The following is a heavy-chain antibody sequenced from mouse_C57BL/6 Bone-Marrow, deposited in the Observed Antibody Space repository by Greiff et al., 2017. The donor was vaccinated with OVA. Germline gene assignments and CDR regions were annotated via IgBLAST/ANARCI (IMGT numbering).Heavy chain of an antibody. V-gene: IGHV5-12*01. CDR1: GFTFSDYY. Sequence: EVKVVESGGGLVQPGGSLKLSCAASGFTFSDYYMYWVRQTPEKRLEWVAYISNGGGSTYYPDTVKGRFTISRDNAKNTLYLQMSRLKSEDTAMYYCARQGPYYSNYGGYFDVWGTGTTVTVSS. CDR2: ISNGGGST. D-gene: IGHD2-5*01. CDR3: ARQGPYYSNYGGYFDV. J-gene: IGHJ1*03.